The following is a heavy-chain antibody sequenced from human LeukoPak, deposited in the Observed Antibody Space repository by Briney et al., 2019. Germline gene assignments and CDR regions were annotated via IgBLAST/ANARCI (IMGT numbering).Heavy chain of an antibody. CDR1: GGSFSGYY. J-gene: IGHJ6*02. V-gene: IGHV4-34*01. CDR2: INHSGST. Sequence: PSETLSLTCAVYGGSFSGYYWSWIRQPPGKGLEWIGEINHSGSTNYNPSLKSRVTISVDTSKNQFSLKLSSVTAADTAVYYCARAMVRGVISRGYYYYGMDVWGQGTTVTVPS. CDR3: ARAMVRGVISRGYYYYGMDV. D-gene: IGHD3-10*01.